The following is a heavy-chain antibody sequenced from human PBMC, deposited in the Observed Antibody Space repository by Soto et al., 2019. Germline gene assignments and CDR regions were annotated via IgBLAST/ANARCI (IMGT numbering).Heavy chain of an antibody. Sequence: QVQLVESGGGVVQPGRSLRLSCAASGFTFSSYAMHWVRQAPGKGLEWVAVISYDGSNKYYADSVKGRFTISRDNSKNTLYLQMNSLRAEDTAVYYCAREGCWHAFDIWGQGTMVTVSS. J-gene: IGHJ3*02. CDR3: AREGCWHAFDI. CDR1: GFTFSSYA. V-gene: IGHV3-30-3*01. CDR2: ISYDGSNK.